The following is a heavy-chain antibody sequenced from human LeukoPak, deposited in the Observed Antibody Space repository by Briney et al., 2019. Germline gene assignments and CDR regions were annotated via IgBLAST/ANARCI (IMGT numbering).Heavy chain of an antibody. Sequence: SETLSLTCAVYGGSFIGYYWSWIRQPPGKGLEWIGEINHSGSTNYNPSLKSRVTISVDTSKNQFSLKLSSVTAADTAVYYCARPLGAARYNWFDPWGQGTLVTVSS. D-gene: IGHD1-26*01. CDR3: ARPLGAARYNWFDP. CDR1: GGSFIGYY. CDR2: INHSGST. J-gene: IGHJ5*02. V-gene: IGHV4-34*01.